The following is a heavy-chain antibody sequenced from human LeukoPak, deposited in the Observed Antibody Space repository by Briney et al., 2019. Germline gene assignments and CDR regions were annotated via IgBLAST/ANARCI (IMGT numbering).Heavy chain of an antibody. Sequence: GESLKISCKGSGYSFTTYWIGWVRQMPGKGLEWMGIIYPGDSDTRYSPSFQGQVTLSVDKPINTAYLQWSSLKASDTAMYYCATQASGWDLGYWGQGTLVTVSS. J-gene: IGHJ4*02. CDR1: GYSFTTYW. V-gene: IGHV5-51*01. CDR2: IYPGDSDT. D-gene: IGHD6-19*01. CDR3: ATQASGWDLGY.